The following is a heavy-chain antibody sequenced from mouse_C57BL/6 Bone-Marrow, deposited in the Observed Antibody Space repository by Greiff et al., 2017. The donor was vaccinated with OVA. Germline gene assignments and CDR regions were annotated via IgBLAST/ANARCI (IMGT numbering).Heavy chain of an antibody. CDR2: IYPRSGNT. J-gene: IGHJ3*01. Sequence: QVQLQQSGAELARPGASVKLSCKASGYTFTSYGISWVKQRTGQGLEWIGEIYPRSGNTYYNEKFKGKATLTADKSSSTAYMELRSLTSEDSAVYFCASSRRSFAYWGQGTLVTVSA. CDR1: GYTFTSYG. V-gene: IGHV1-81*01. CDR3: ASSRRSFAY. D-gene: IGHD1-1*01.